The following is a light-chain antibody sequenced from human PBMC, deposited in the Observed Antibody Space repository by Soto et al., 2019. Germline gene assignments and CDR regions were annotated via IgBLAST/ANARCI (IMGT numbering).Light chain of an antibody. Sequence: EIVLTQSPGTLSLSPGESATLSCRASQSISSSLAWFQHKPGQAPRLLIYDASNRAPGIPARFSGSGSGTDCTLTISILEPEDFAVYYCLQRKHWYTLGQGTKLEIK. J-gene: IGKJ2*01. CDR3: LQRKHWYT. V-gene: IGKV3-11*01. CDR1: QSISSS. CDR2: DAS.